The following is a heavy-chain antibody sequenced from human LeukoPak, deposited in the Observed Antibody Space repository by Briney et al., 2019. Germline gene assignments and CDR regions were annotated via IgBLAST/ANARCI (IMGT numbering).Heavy chain of an antibody. J-gene: IGHJ4*02. CDR1: GFTFNNFA. D-gene: IGHD3-22*01. CDR2: MSRSASYI. Sequence: GGSLRLSCAASGFTFNNFAMNWVRQAPGKGLEWLSSMSRSASYIYYANSVRGRFTISRDNAQNSLYLQMNSLRADDTAVYYCARGSDYYYGSSGVDFWGQGTLVTVSS. V-gene: IGHV3-21*01. CDR3: ARGSDYYYGSSGVDF.